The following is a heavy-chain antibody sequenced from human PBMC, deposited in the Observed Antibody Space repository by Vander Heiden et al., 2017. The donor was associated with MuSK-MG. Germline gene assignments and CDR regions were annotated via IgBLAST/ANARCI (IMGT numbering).Heavy chain of an antibody. CDR1: GEQFNYYY. D-gene: IGHD1-1*01. J-gene: IGHJ4*02. CDR2: VNYGWAF. Sequence: QMRLLQWDAGHMWPSETLTVDSDISGEQFNYYYCPCIRRSPPRGLGWLGDVNYGWAFTLYPPLKSRTTIPLDTHKGRFSLHISSVTPADTAVYFCAGHRGDGNSFDNWGPVTLVTVTS. V-gene: IGHV4-34*04. CDR3: AGHRGDGNSFDN.